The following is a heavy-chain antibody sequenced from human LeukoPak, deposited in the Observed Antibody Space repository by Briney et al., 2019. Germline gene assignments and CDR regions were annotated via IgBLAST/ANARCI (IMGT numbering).Heavy chain of an antibody. CDR3: ARDGPSIAAAGLLYYYYYMDV. D-gene: IGHD6-13*01. V-gene: IGHV3-11*01. J-gene: IGHJ6*03. CDR1: GFTFSDYY. CDR2: ISSSGGHII. Sequence: GGSLRLSCAASGFTFSDYYMSWIRQAPGKGLEWISCISSSGGHIIYYADSVKGRFTISRDDAKNSLYLQMNSLRAEDTAVYYCARDGPSIAAAGLLYYYYYMDVWGKGTTVTVSS.